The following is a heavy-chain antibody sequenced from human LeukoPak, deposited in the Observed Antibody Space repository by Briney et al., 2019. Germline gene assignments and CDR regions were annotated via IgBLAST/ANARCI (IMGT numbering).Heavy chain of an antibody. CDR1: GYTFTGHY. V-gene: IGHV1-2*02. D-gene: IGHD2-2*01. J-gene: IGHJ5*02. CDR2: INPNTGGT. CDR3: ARAEKYCSNPDCYPTTNWLDP. Sequence: GASLKVSCKASGYTFTGHYIHWVRQAPGQGLEWMGGINPNTGGTNFAQKFQGRVTLTRDTSITTAYMELHRLISDDTAVHYCARAEKYCSNPDCYPTTNWLDPWGQGTRVTVSS.